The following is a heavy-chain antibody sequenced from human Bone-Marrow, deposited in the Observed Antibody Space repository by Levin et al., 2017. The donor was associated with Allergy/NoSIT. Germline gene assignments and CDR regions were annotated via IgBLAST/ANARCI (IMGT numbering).Heavy chain of an antibody. CDR3: ARGKLAGHKSLAVDY. D-gene: IGHD6-19*01. CDR2: ISSDGRKE. V-gene: IGHV3-30*04. J-gene: IGHJ4*02. CDR1: GFIFSSYS. Sequence: LSLTCAASGFIFSSYSFHWVRQAPGKGLEWVALISSDGRKEYYAESVKGRFTISRDNSKNTVHLQMSSLRAEDTAVYFCARGKLAGHKSLAVDYWGQGTLVTVSS.